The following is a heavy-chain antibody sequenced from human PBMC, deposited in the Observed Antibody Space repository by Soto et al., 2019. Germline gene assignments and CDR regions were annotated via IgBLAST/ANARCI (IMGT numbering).Heavy chain of an antibody. D-gene: IGHD3-3*01. CDR3: AKDGSRIFGVVIISYQGYFDY. J-gene: IGHJ4*02. Sequence: GGSLRLSCAASGFNFSSYAMSWVRQAPGKGLEWVSAISGSGGSTYYADSVKGRFTISRDNSKNTLYLQMNSLRAEDTAVYYCAKDGSRIFGVVIISYQGYFDYWGQGTLVTVSS. CDR1: GFNFSSYA. CDR2: ISGSGGST. V-gene: IGHV3-23*01.